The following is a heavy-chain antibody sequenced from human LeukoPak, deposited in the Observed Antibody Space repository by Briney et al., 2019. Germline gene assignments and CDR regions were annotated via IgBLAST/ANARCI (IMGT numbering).Heavy chain of an antibody. CDR3: ARDPTSSWETAFDI. CDR1: GFTFSSYG. D-gene: IGHD1-26*01. CDR2: IHHDGSNK. Sequence: GGSLRLSCAASGFTFSSYGMHWVRQAPGKGLDWVAFIHHDGSNKYYADSVRGRFTISRDNSKNTLYLQMNSLRAEDTAVYYCARDPTSSWETAFDIWGQGTMVTVSS. J-gene: IGHJ3*02. V-gene: IGHV3-30*02.